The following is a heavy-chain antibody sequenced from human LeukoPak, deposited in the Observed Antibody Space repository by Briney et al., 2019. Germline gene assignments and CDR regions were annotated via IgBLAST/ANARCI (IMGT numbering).Heavy chain of an antibody. V-gene: IGHV1-18*01. CDR3: ARDTSVRFGEFGNWFDP. CDR1: GYTFTSYG. J-gene: IGHJ5*02. Sequence: ASVTVSCTASGYTFTSYGISWVRQAPGQGLEWMGWISAYNGNTNYAQKLQGRVTMTTDTSTSTAYMELRSLRSDDTAVYYCARDTSVRFGEFGNWFDPWGQGTLVTVSS. CDR2: ISAYNGNT. D-gene: IGHD3-10*01.